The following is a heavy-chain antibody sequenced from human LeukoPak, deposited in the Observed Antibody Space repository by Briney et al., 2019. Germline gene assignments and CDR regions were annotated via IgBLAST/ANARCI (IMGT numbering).Heavy chain of an antibody. Sequence: ASVKVSCKASGGTLSSYAISWVRQAPGQGLEWMGRIIPILGIANYAQKFQGRVTITADKSTSTAYMELSSLRSEDTAVYYCARAQLQLWPHFDYWGQGTLVTVSS. CDR3: ARAQLQLWPHFDY. CDR2: IIPILGIA. CDR1: GGTLSSYA. D-gene: IGHD3-10*01. V-gene: IGHV1-69*04. J-gene: IGHJ4*02.